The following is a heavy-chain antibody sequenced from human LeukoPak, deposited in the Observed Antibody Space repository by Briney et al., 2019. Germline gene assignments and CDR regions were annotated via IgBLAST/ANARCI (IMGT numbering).Heavy chain of an antibody. CDR3: ARDLVWRTGAVDV. J-gene: IGHJ6*02. D-gene: IGHD3-16*01. CDR2: ISSSSSTI. CDR1: GFTFSSYS. V-gene: IGHV3-48*01. Sequence: LSGGSLRLSCAASGFTFSSYSMNWVRQAPGKGLEWVSYISSSSSTIYYADSVKGRFTISRDNAKNSLYLQMNSLRAEDTAVYYCARDLVWRTGAVDVWGQGTTVTVSS.